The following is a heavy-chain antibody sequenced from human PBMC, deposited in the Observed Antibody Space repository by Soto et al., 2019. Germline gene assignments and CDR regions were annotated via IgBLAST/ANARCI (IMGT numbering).Heavy chain of an antibody. J-gene: IGHJ4*02. Sequence: SETLSLTCTVSSDSISSYYWSWIRQPPGKRLEWIGYISYSGSTDYNPSLKSRVTISGDTSKNQFSLKVSSVTAADTAVYYCARGTSWQLPFDYWGQGPMVAVYS. CDR3: ARGTSWQLPFDY. CDR2: ISYSGST. CDR1: SDSISSYY. V-gene: IGHV4-59*01. D-gene: IGHD6-6*01.